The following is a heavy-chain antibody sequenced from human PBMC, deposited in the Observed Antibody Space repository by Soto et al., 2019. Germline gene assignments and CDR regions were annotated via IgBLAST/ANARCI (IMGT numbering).Heavy chain of an antibody. V-gene: IGHV1-69*06. CDR2: IIPIFNST. CDR1: GSRFSNYV. J-gene: IGHJ4*02. CDR3: AREGRGKKAGYNGLVSLGY. D-gene: IGHD2-2*02. Sequence: ASVKVSCKVSGSRFSNYVISWVRQAPGHGLEWLGRIIPIFNSTKYAQSFQGRVTITADKSTSTASLELSSLRSDDTAVYYCAREGRGKKAGYNGLVSLGYWGQGTLVTVSS.